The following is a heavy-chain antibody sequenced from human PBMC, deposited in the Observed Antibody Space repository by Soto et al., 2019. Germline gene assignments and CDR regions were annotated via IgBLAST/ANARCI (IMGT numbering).Heavy chain of an antibody. Sequence: QVQLVQSGAELKKPGASVNISCTASGFTFSDNLINWVRQVPGQGLEWMGWLNSDTGNTRYPETFQGRVTISRHPAASIAYLELSGLENEDTALYFCARDIQSVGPRANDAFDVWGQGTMITVYS. J-gene: IGHJ3*01. CDR1: GFTFSDNL. CDR3: ARDIQSVGPRANDAFDV. D-gene: IGHD5-18*01. V-gene: IGHV1-3*01. CDR2: LNSDTGNT.